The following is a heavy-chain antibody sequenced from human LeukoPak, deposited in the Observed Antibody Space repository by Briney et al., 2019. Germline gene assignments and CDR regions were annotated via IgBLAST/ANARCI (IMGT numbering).Heavy chain of an antibody. CDR1: GFTFSSYW. J-gene: IGHJ6*02. CDR3: ARTSFSTYYDFWSGPLDYGMDV. CDR2: IKQDGSEE. V-gene: IGHV3-7*01. Sequence: GGSLRLSCAASGFTFSSYWMSWVRQAPGKGLEWVANIKQDGSEEYYVDSVKGRFTISRDNAKNSLYLQMNSLRAEDTAVYYCARTSFSTYYDFWSGPLDYGMDVWGQGTTVTVSS. D-gene: IGHD3-3*01.